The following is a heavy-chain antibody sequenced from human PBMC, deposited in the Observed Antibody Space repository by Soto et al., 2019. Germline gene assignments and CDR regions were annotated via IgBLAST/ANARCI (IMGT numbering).Heavy chain of an antibody. CDR2: ISSSSSTI. V-gene: IGHV3-48*01. CDR1: GFTFSSYS. CDR3: ARVWHRWSLDY. Sequence: GGSLRLSCAASGFTFSSYSMNWVRQAPGKGLEWVSYISSSSSTIYYADSVKGRFTISRDNAKNSLYLQMNSLRAEDTAVYYCARVWHRWSLDYWGQGTLVTVSS. J-gene: IGHJ4*02. D-gene: IGHD3-3*01.